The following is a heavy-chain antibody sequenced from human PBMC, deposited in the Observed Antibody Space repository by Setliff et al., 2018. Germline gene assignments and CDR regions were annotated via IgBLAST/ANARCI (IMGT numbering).Heavy chain of an antibody. CDR2: ISPYNGVT. D-gene: IGHD2-15*01. V-gene: IGHV1-18*01. Sequence: ASVKVSCKAYGYSFSDSAVNWVRQAPGEGLEWMGWISPYNGVTSYAQRFQGRVTMTTDTSTSAAYLELMSLRSDDTAVYYCAISSLSICSGDTCPNAFDIWGQGTMVTVSS. CDR3: AISSLSICSGDTCPNAFDI. J-gene: IGHJ3*02. CDR1: GYSFSDSA.